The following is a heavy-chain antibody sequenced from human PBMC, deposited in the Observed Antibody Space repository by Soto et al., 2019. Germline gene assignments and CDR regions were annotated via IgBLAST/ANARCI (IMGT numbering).Heavy chain of an antibody. D-gene: IGHD6-13*01. CDR3: ASGSSSPPPHYYYYGMDV. CDR1: VYTFTCYY. V-gene: IGHV1-2*02. CDR2: INPNSGGT. J-gene: IGHJ6*02. Sequence: XSVKVSCKASVYTFTCYYMPWVRQAPGQGLEWMGWINPNSGGTNYAQKFQGRVTMTRDTSISTSYMVLSRLRSDYPAVYYCASGSSSPPPHYYYYGMDVWGQGTTVTVSS.